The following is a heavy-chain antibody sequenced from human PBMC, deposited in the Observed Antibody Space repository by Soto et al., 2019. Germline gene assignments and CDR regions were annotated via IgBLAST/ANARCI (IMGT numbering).Heavy chain of an antibody. CDR1: GGSINSYY. Sequence: SETLSLTCTVSGGSINSYYWSWIRQPPGKGLEWIGYIYHSGSSNYNPSLKSRVTILVDTSQNQFSLKLNSVTAADTAVYYCARDHGSAGYDFWSAYYTAWFDPWGQGTLVTVSS. V-gene: IGHV4-59*01. D-gene: IGHD3-3*01. J-gene: IGHJ5*02. CDR3: ARDHGSAGYDFWSAYYTAWFDP. CDR2: IYHSGSS.